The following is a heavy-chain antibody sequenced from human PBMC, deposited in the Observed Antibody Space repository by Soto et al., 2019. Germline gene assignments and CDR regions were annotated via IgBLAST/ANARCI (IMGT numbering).Heavy chain of an antibody. J-gene: IGHJ3*02. Sequence: SETLSLTCAVSGGSISSGGYSWSWIRQPPGKGLEWIGYIYHSGSTYYNPSLKSRVTISVDRSKNQFSLKLSSVTAADTAVYYCARGVLRDGYNRMELDAFDIWGQGTMVTVSS. CDR3: ARGVLRDGYNRMELDAFDI. CDR1: GGSISSGGYS. V-gene: IGHV4-30-2*01. D-gene: IGHD5-12*01. CDR2: IYHSGST.